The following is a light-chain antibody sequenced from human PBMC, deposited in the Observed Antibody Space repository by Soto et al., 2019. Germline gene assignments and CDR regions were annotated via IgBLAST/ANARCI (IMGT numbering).Light chain of an antibody. CDR3: QQYNSYAWT. CDR1: QSISSW. CDR2: DAS. Sequence: DIQMTQSHSTLSASVGARFPITCRASQSISSWLAWYQQKPGKAPKLLIYDASSLESGVPSRFSGSGSGTEFTLTISSLQPDDFATYYCQQYNSYAWTFGQGTKVDIK. V-gene: IGKV1-5*01. J-gene: IGKJ1*01.